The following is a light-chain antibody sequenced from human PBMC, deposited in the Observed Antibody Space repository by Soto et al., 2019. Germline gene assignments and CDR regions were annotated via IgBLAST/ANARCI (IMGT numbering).Light chain of an antibody. CDR3: LQDYNYPLT. CDR2: AAS. CDR1: QGIRND. V-gene: IGKV1-6*01. Sequence: AMEMTQSPSSLSASVGDRVTITCRASQGIRNDLGWYQQKQGKPPKILIYAASSLQSGVPSRFSGSGSCTDFTLPLSRLQPEDFQTYYCLQDYNYPLTFGGGTKVDIK. J-gene: IGKJ4*01.